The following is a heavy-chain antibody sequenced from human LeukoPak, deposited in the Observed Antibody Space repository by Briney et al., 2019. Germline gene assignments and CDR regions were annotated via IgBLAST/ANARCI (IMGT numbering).Heavy chain of an antibody. CDR1: GFMFSSNW. J-gene: IGHJ4*02. CDR2: IKEDGTET. CDR3: ARERYFDY. Sequence: GGSLRLSCAASGFMFSSNWMSWVRLAPGKGLEWVANIKEDGTETYYVDSVKGRFTISRDNSKNTLYLQMNSLRAEDTAVYYCARERYFDYWGQGTLVTVSS. V-gene: IGHV3-7*03.